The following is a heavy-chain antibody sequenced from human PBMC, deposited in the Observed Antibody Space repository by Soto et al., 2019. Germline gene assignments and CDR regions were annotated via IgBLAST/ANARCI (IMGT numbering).Heavy chain of an antibody. D-gene: IGHD1-1*01. CDR1: GFTFATYA. CDR2: ISATGIST. CDR3: ARDKDTSSWTGFDF. Sequence: VGSLRLSCAASGFTFATYAMSWVRQAPGKGLEWVSAISATGISTHYADSVKGRVTISRDNSANTLSLEMSSLTAEDTAVYYCARDKDTSSWTGFDFWGHGTLVTVSS. V-gene: IGHV3-23*01. J-gene: IGHJ4*01.